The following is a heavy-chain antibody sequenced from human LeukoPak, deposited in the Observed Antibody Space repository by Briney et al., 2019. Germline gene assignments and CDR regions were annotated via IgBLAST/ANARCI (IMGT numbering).Heavy chain of an antibody. CDR2: IYYSGST. J-gene: IGHJ4*02. Sequence: TSETLSLTCTVSGGSVSSSGYYWGWIRQPPGKGLEWIGSIYYSGSTYYNPSLKSRVSISVDTSKNQFSLNLTSVTAADTAVYFCARPGIAAIGAFDCWGQGTLVTVSS. CDR3: ARPGIAAIGAFDC. CDR1: GGSVSSSGYY. V-gene: IGHV4-39*01. D-gene: IGHD6-13*01.